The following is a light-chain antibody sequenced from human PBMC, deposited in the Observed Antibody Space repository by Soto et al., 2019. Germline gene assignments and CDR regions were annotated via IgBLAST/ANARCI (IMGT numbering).Light chain of an antibody. J-gene: IGKJ2*01. CDR3: QKYGPIYT. CDR2: GAS. CDR1: QNISSSY. Sequence: EIVLTQSPGTLSLSPGARATLSCRASQNISSSYLAWYQQKPGQAPSLLIFGASGRATGIPDRFSGRGSRTDFTLSINRLEPEDYAVYYFQKYGPIYTFGQGTKLEIK. V-gene: IGKV3-20*01.